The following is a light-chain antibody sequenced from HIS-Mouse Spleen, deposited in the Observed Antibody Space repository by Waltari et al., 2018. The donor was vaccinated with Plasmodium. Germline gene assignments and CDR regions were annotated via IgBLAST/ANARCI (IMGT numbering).Light chain of an antibody. Sequence: EIVMTQSPATLPVSPGDRATLSCRASPSVSSNLAWYQQKPGQAPRLLIYGASTRATGIPARFSGSGSGTEFTLTISSLQSEDFAVYYCQQYNNWPAWTFGQGTKVEIK. CDR1: PSVSSN. CDR2: GAS. V-gene: IGKV3-15*01. J-gene: IGKJ1*01. CDR3: QQYNNWPAWT.